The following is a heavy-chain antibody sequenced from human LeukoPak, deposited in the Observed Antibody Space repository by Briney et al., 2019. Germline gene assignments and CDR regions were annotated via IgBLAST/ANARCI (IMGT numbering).Heavy chain of an antibody. CDR1: GYTFTSYG. D-gene: IGHD2-8*01. Sequence: ASVKVSCKASGYTFTSYGISWVRQAPGQGLEWMGWISAYNGNTNYAQKLQGRGTMTTDTSTSTAYMELRSLRSDDTAVYYCARDSIVLMVYAMPNWFDPWGQGTLVTVSS. V-gene: IGHV1-18*01. J-gene: IGHJ5*02. CDR2: ISAYNGNT. CDR3: ARDSIVLMVYAMPNWFDP.